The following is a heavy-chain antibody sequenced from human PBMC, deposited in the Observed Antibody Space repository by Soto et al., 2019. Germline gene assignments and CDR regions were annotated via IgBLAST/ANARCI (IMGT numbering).Heavy chain of an antibody. D-gene: IGHD6-19*01. V-gene: IGHV1-18*01. CDR3: ARDAQPKGVAADGASDY. Sequence: QVQLVQSGPEVKNPGASVKVSCKASGYTFKNYGIKWVRQAPGQGLEWVGWITTYNGNRYSAEKFQGRVTMTTDTSPSNTYMVLKSLTSDDTGVYYCARDAQPKGVAADGASDYWGQGTLVTVSS. J-gene: IGHJ4*02. CDR2: ITTYNGNR. CDR1: GYTFKNYG.